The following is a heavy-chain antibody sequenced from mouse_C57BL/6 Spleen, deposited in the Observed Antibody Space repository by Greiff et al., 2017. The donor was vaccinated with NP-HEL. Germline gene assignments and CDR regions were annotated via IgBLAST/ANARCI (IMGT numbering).Heavy chain of an antibody. CDR2: IDPENGDT. J-gene: IGHJ3*01. V-gene: IGHV14-4*01. CDR1: GFNIKDDY. D-gene: IGHD4-1*01. Sequence: DVKLQESGAELVRPGASVKLSCTASGFNIKDDYMHWVKQRPEQGLEWIGWIDPENGDTEYASKFQGKATITADTSSNTAYLQLSSLTSEDTAVYYCTTSPGTSLAYWGQGNLVTVSA. CDR3: TTSPGTSLAY.